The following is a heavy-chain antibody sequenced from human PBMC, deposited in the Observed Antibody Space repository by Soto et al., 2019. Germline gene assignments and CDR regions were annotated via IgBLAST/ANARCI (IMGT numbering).Heavy chain of an antibody. CDR2: IYDSGSP. V-gene: IGHV4-59*01. CDR1: VCSIMVYY. Sequence: PSSTXSLTCTISVCSIMVYYLIWIRQSPGQGLELIGYIYDSGSPYYNPSLKTRVTISADTSKNQISLKLTSATAADTAVYFCESGLGYSQPRYWGRGTLVTVYS. J-gene: IGHJ4*02. D-gene: IGHD1-26*01. CDR3: ESGLGYSQPRY.